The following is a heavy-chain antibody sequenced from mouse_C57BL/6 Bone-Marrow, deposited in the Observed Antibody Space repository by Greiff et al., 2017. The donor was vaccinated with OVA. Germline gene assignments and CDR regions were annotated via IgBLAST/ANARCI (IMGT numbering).Heavy chain of an antibody. V-gene: IGHV1-59*01. CDR1: GYTFTSYW. CDR3: AKLGEDY. CDR2: IDPSDSYT. J-gene: IGHJ2*01. Sequence: VQLQQPGAELVRPGTSMKLSCKASGYTFTSYWMHWVKQRPGQGLEWIGVIDPSDSYTNYNQKFKGKATLTVDTSSSTAYMQLSSLTSEDSAVYYCAKLGEDYWGQGTTLTVSS. D-gene: IGHD4-1*01.